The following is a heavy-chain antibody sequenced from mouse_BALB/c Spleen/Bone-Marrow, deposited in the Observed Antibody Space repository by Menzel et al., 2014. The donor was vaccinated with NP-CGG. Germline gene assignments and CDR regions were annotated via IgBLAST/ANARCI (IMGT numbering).Heavy chain of an antibody. Sequence: QVQLQQPGPELVKPGASVKISRKASGYTFTDYYINWVKQKPGQGLEWIGWIYPGSGNTKYNEKFKGKATLTVDTSSSTAYMQLSSLTSEDTAVYFCARSGNWCWFAYWGQGTLVTVSA. D-gene: IGHD4-1*01. CDR1: GYTFTDYY. J-gene: IGHJ3*01. CDR3: ARSGNWCWFAY. CDR2: IYPGSGNT. V-gene: IGHV1-84*02.